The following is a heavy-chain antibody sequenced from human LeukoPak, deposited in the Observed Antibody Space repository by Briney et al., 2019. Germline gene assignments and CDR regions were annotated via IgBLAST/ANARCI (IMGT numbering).Heavy chain of an antibody. CDR1: GFTSRSYW. V-gene: IGHV3-74*01. CDR3: ARGTPSSSGWLYYGMDV. CDR2: INSDGSST. J-gene: IGHJ6*02. Sequence: PGGSLRLSCSASGFTSRSYWMHWVRQAPGKGLVWVSRINSDGSSTSYADSVKGRFTISRDNAKNTLYLQMNSLRAEDTAVYYCARGTPSSSGWLYYGMDVWGQGTTVTVSS. D-gene: IGHD6-19*01.